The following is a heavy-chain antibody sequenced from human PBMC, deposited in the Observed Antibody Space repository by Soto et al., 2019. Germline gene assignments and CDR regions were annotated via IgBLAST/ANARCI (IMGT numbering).Heavy chain of an antibody. D-gene: IGHD2-2*01. CDR2: IYYSGST. CDR1: GGSISSSSYY. Sequence: TLSLTCTVSGGSISSSSYYWGWIRQPPGKGLEWIGSIYYSGSTYYNPSLKSRVTISVDTSKNQFSLKLSSVTAADTAVYYCARVVPAAMGTGNWFDPWGQGTLVTVSS. CDR3: ARVVPAAMGTGNWFDP. J-gene: IGHJ5*02. V-gene: IGHV4-39*01.